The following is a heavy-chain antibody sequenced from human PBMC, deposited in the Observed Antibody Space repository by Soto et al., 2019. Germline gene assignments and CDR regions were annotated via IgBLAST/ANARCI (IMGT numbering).Heavy chain of an antibody. J-gene: IGHJ6*03. Sequence: QVQLVQSGAEVKKPGSSVKVSCTASGGTFSSYTINWVRQAPGQGLEWMGRIIPINGMANYAQKFQGRVTITADKSTSTAYMELSSLRSEDTALYYCASTPGVQLYPIYMDVWGKGTTVTVSS. CDR1: GGTFSSYT. V-gene: IGHV1-69*02. CDR2: IIPINGMA. D-gene: IGHD2-8*01. CDR3: ASTPGVQLYPIYMDV.